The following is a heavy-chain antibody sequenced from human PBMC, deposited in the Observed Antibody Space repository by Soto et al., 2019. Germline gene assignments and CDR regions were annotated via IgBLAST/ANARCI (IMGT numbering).Heavy chain of an antibody. J-gene: IGHJ4*02. CDR3: ARDFAKTCSGSTCYPYAY. V-gene: IGHV3-7*03. Sequence: GGSLRLSCAASGFTFDTFWMSWVRQSPGKGLEWVANIKHDGSETYYVDSVKGRFTISRDNAKNSLFLQMNTLRTEDTAVYYCARDFAKTCSGSTCYPYAYWGQGALVTVSS. CDR1: GFTFDTFW. CDR2: IKHDGSET. D-gene: IGHD2-15*01.